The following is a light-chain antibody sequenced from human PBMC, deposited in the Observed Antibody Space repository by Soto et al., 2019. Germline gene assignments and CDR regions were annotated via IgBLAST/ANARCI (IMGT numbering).Light chain of an antibody. CDR2: DVS. J-gene: IGLJ1*01. Sequence: QSALTQPASVSGSPGQSITISCTGTSSDVGGYNYVSWYQQHPGKAPKLMIYDVSNRSSGVSNRFSGSKSGNTASLTISGLQAEDEADYYCSSYTSSSLWVFGTGTKVTVL. V-gene: IGLV2-14*01. CDR1: SSDVGGYNY. CDR3: SSYTSSSLWV.